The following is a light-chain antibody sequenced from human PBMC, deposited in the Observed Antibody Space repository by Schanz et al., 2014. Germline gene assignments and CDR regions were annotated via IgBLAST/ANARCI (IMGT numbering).Light chain of an antibody. V-gene: IGLV2-8*01. CDR3: SSYAGSNSFVV. Sequence: QSALTQPPSASGSPKQSVSISCTGTSSDVGGYNSVSWYQQHPGKAPKLMIYEVTKRPSGVPDRFSGSKSGNTASLTVSGLQAEDEADYYCSSYAGSNSFVVFGGGTKLTVL. J-gene: IGLJ2*01. CDR1: SSDVGGYNS. CDR2: EVT.